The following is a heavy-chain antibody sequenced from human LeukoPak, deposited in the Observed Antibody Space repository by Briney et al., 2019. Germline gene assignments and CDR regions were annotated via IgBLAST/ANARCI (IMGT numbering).Heavy chain of an antibody. CDR2: ISAYNGNT. Sequence: GASVTVSCTASGYTFTSYGISWVRQAPGQGLEWMGWISAYNGNTNYAQKLQGRVTMTTDTSTSTAYMELRSLRSDDTAVYYCARDGANYDILTGYYLPLGYWGQGTLVTVSS. D-gene: IGHD3-9*01. J-gene: IGHJ4*02. V-gene: IGHV1-18*01. CDR3: ARDGANYDILTGYYLPLGY. CDR1: GYTFTSYG.